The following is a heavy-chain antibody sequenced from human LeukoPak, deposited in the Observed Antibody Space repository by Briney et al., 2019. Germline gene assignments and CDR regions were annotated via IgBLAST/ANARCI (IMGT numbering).Heavy chain of an antibody. Sequence: ASVKVSCKASGYTFTGYYMHWVRQAPGQGLEWMGWINPNSGGTNYAQKFQGRVTMTRDTSISTAYMELSRLRSDDTAVYYCATPYDILTGYYISNDYYYYMDVWGKGTTVTVSS. J-gene: IGHJ6*03. V-gene: IGHV1-2*02. CDR1: GYTFTGYY. D-gene: IGHD3-9*01. CDR2: INPNSGGT. CDR3: ATPYDILTGYYISNDYYYYMDV.